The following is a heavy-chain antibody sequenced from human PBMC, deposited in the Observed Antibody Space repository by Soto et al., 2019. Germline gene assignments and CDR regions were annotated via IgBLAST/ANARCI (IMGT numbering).Heavy chain of an antibody. J-gene: IGHJ6*02. CDR3: ARLVVVTAIPYYYYGMDV. CDR2: IYCSGST. V-gene: IGHV4-39*01. D-gene: IGHD2-21*02. CDR1: CGSISSSSYY. Sequence: PLETLSLTSTVYCGSISSSSYYWGWIRQPPGKGPEWIGSIYCSGSTYYNPSLKSRVTISVDTSKDQFALKLSSVTAADTAVYYCARLVVVTAIPYYYYGMDVCGQCTKVTVSS.